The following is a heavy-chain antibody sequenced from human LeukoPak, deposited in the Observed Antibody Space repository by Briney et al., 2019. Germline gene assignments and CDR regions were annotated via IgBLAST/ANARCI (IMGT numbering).Heavy chain of an antibody. CDR2: INYDGSST. V-gene: IGHV3-74*01. D-gene: IGHD6-13*01. Sequence: GGSLRLSCAASGFTFNSYWMHWVRQAPGKGLVWVSRINYDGSSTGYADSGKGRFTISRDNAKNTLYLQMNSLRAEDTAVYYCAREAAAGTAGAYGMDVWGQGTTVTVSS. CDR3: AREAAAGTAGAYGMDV. J-gene: IGHJ6*02. CDR1: GFTFNSYW.